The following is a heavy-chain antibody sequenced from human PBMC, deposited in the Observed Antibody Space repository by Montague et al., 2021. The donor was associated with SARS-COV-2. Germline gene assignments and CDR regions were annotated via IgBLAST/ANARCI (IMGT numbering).Heavy chain of an antibody. D-gene: IGHD1-7*01. CDR3: ARGLYNWNYEHWFDT. Sequence: SETLSLTCTVSGGSVGSSHYYWAWIRQPPGKGLEWIGTIYYSGSTYYNPPPRSRVTIDVDASTNQFPLKLHSVTAADTAVYFCARGLYNWNYEHWFDTWGQGTLVTVSS. CDR2: IYYSGST. CDR1: GGSVGSSHYY. J-gene: IGHJ5*02. V-gene: IGHV4-39*01.